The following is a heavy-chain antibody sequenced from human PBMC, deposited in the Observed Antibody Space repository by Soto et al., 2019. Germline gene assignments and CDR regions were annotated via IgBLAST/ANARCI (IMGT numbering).Heavy chain of an antibody. Sequence: GGSLRLSCAASGFTFTRYSMNWVRQAPGKGLEWVSSISSTTNYIYYGDSMKGRFTISRDNDKNSLYLEMNSLRAEDTAVYYRARESEDLTSNFDYWGQGTLVTVSS. V-gene: IGHV3-21*03. J-gene: IGHJ4*02. CDR1: GFTFTRYS. CDR3: ARESEDLTSNFDY. CDR2: ISSTTNYI.